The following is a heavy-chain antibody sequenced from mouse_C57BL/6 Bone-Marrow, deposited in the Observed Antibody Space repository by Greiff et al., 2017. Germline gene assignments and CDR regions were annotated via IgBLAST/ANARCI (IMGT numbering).Heavy chain of an antibody. CDR1: GYTFTSYW. CDR2: IYPGSGST. D-gene: IGHD1-1*01. V-gene: IGHV1-55*01. CDR3: SGRNYYGSSRPFDY. Sequence: QVQLQQPGAELVKPGASVKMSCKASGYTFTSYWITWVKQRPGQGLEWIGEIYPGSGSTNYNEKFKSKATLTVDTSSSTAYMQLSSLTSEDSAVYYWSGRNYYGSSRPFDYWGQGTTLTVSS. J-gene: IGHJ2*01.